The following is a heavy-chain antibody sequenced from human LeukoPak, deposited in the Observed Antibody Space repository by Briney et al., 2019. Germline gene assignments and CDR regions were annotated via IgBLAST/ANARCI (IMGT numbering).Heavy chain of an antibody. CDR1: GYTFTGYY. CDR3: ARDLRKLGPGGDY. J-gene: IGHJ4*02. V-gene: IGHV1-2*02. Sequence: GASVKVSCKASGYTFTGYYMHWVQQAPGQGLEWMGWINPNSGGTNYAQKFQGRVTMTRDTSISTAYMELSRLRSDDTAVYYCARDLRKLGPGGDYWGQGTLVTVSS. CDR2: INPNSGGT. D-gene: IGHD7-27*01.